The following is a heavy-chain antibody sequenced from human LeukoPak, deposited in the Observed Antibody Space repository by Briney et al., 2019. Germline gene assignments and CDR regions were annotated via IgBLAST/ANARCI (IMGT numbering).Heavy chain of an antibody. V-gene: IGHV3-48*03. CDR1: GFTFSDFE. J-gene: IGHJ4*02. CDR2: IDTSATSM. Sequence: GGSLRLSCAVSGFTFSDFEMNWVRQAPGKGLQWVSHIDTSATSMHYADSVKGRFTISRDNAENSLYLQMNSLRADDTALYYCVRGFRGGPFDYWGQGTLATVSS. D-gene: IGHD3-10*01. CDR3: VRGFRGGPFDY.